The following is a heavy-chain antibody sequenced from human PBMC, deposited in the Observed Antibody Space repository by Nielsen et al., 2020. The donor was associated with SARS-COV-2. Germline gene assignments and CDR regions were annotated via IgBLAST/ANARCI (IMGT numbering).Heavy chain of an antibody. CDR3: ARGPGTAAFDP. J-gene: IGHJ5*02. CDR1: GFTFSSYG. Sequence: GGSLRLSCAASGFTFSSYGMHWVRQAPGKGLEWVAVIWYDGSNKYYADSVKGRFTISRDNSKNTLYLQMNSPRAEDTAVYYCARGPGTAAFDPWGQGTLATVSS. CDR2: IWYDGSNK. V-gene: IGHV3-33*08. D-gene: IGHD2-2*01.